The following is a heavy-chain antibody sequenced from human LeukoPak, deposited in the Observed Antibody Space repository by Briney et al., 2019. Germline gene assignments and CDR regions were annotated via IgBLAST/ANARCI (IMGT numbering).Heavy chain of an antibody. CDR3: ARDQEYGWEPGVGY. CDR2: ISSSSSTI. V-gene: IGHV3-48*02. Sequence: GGSLRLSCAASGFTFSSYSMNWVRQAPGKELEWVSYISSSSSTIYYADSVKGRFTISRDNAKNSLYLQMNSLRDEDTAVYYCARDQEYGWEPGVGYWGQGTLVTVSS. J-gene: IGHJ4*02. CDR1: GFTFSSYS. D-gene: IGHD1-26*01.